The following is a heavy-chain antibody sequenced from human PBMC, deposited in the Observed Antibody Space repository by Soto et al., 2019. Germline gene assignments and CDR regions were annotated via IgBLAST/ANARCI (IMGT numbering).Heavy chain of an antibody. Sequence: EVQLLESGGGLVQPGGSLRLSCAASGFTFSTNSMTWVRQAPGKGLEWVCGISGGGDSTHYADSVKGRFTISRDNSKNMVYLQMNGLTAADTAVYFCSKWDGYGDQWGQGTLVTVSS. J-gene: IGHJ5*02. CDR2: ISGGGDST. CDR3: SKWDGYGDQ. V-gene: IGHV3-23*01. CDR1: GFTFSTNS. D-gene: IGHD5-12*01.